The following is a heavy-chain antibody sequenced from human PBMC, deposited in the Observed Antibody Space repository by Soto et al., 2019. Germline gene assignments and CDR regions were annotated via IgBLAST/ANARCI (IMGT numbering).Heavy chain of an antibody. J-gene: IGHJ5*02. V-gene: IGHV4-61*01. CDR2: IYYSGST. D-gene: IGHD3-10*01. CDR1: GGSVSSGSDC. CDR3: ARETITMVRGVIINWFDP. Sequence: ALETLSLPYTVSGGSVSSGSDCWSWIRQPPGKGLEWIGYIYYSGSTNYNPSLKSRVTISVDTSKNQFSLKLSSVTAADTAVYYCARETITMVRGVIINWFDPWGQGTLVTVSS.